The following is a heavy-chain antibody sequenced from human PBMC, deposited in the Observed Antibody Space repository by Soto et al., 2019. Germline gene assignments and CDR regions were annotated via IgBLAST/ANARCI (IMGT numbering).Heavy chain of an antibody. Sequence: GSLRLSCAASGXTFTSYSMSWVRLTPGKGLEWVSAISGSGSNTFYADSVRGRFTISIENSKNTVFIQMNNLRAEDTAVYFFARDRATFDYWGQGTRAPVS. J-gene: IGHJ4*02. CDR3: ARDRATFDY. V-gene: IGHV3-23*01. CDR2: ISGSGSNT. D-gene: IGHD1-26*01. CDR1: GXTFTSYS.